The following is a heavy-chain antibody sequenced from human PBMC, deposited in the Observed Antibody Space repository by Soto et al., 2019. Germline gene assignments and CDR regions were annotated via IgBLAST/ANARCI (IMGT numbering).Heavy chain of an antibody. CDR3: ARDFIWFGELSHYYYYYGMDV. V-gene: IGHV1-2*02. Sequence: ASVKVSCKASGYTFTGYHMHWVRQAPGQGLEWMGWINPNSGGTNYAQKFQGRVTMTRDTSISTAYMELSRLRSDDTAVYYCARDFIWFGELSHYYYYYGMDVWGQGTTVTVSS. CDR1: GYTFTGYH. J-gene: IGHJ6*02. CDR2: INPNSGGT. D-gene: IGHD3-10*01.